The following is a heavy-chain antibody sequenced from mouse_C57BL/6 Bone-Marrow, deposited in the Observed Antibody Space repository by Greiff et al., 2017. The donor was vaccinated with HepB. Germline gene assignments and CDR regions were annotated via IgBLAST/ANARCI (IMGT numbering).Heavy chain of an antibody. V-gene: IGHV5-9-1*02. J-gene: IGHJ2*01. CDR2: ISSGGDYI. CDR1: GFTFSSYA. D-gene: IGHD2-1*01. CDR3: TRAPIYYGNYFDY. Sequence: EVKLMESGEGLVKPGGSLKLSCAASGFTFSSYAMSWVRQTPEKRLEWVAYISSGGDYIYYADTVKGRFTISRDNARNTLYLQMSSLKSEDTAIYYCTRAPIYYGNYFDYWGQGTTLTVSS.